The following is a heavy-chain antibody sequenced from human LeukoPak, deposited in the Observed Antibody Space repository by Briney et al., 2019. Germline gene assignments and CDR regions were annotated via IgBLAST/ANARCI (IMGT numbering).Heavy chain of an antibody. V-gene: IGHV5-51*01. D-gene: IGHD2-2*01. CDR2: IYPGDSDT. CDR3: ARHGGGYCRSTSCYLFDP. J-gene: IGHJ5*02. Sequence: GESLKISCKVSGCSFTTYWIGWVRQMPGKGLEWMGIIYPGDSDTGYSPSFQGQVTISADKSISTAYLQWSSLKASDTAMYYCARHGGGYCRSTSCYLFDPWGQGTLVTVSS. CDR1: GCSFTTYW.